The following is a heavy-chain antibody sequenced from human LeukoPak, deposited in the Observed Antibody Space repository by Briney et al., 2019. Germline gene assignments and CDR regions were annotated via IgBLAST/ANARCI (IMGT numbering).Heavy chain of an antibody. V-gene: IGHV5-51*01. CDR2: IYPGDSVT. J-gene: IGHJ4*02. CDR1: GYSFSSYY. Sequence: PGESLRISCKTPGYSFSSYYIGWVRQMPGKGLEWMGIIYPGDSVTRYGPSFQGQVTFSVDKSISTAYLQWSSLKASDTAMYYCARHRSLDYWGQGTLVTVSS. D-gene: IGHD3-10*01. CDR3: ARHRSLDY.